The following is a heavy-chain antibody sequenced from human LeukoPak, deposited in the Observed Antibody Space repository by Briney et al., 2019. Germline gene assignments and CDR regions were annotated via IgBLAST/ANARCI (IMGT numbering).Heavy chain of an antibody. CDR2: IYSSGST. J-gene: IGHJ4*02. Sequence: SETLSLTCAVYGGSFSGYYWSWIRQPPGKGLDWIGYIYSSGSTNYNPSLKSRVTISLDTSKNQFSLKLSSVTAADTAVYYCARGIYNYDSSGYYLILDHWGQGTLVTVSS. CDR1: GGSFSGYY. D-gene: IGHD3-22*01. CDR3: ARGIYNYDSSGYYLILDH. V-gene: IGHV4-59*01.